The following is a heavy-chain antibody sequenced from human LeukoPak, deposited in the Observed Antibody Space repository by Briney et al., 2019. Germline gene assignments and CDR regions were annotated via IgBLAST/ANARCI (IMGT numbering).Heavy chain of an antibody. CDR1: GVSISNYY. CDR3: ARGYYFDY. J-gene: IGHJ4*02. V-gene: IGHV4-59*01. CDR2: IYYSGIT. Sequence: SETLSLTCTVSGVSISNYYWSWIRQPPGKALEWIGYIYYSGITNYNPSLRSRVTISVDTSKNQFSLKLSSVTAADTAVYYCARGYYFDYWGQGTLVTVSS.